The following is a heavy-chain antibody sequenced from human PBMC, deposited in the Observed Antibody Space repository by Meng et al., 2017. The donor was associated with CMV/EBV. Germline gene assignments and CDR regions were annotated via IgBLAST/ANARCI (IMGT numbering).Heavy chain of an antibody. CDR1: GFTFSDYY. D-gene: IGHD2-2*03. Sequence: GGSLRLSCAASGFTFSDYYMDWVRQAPGKGPEWVSSISSSSTVYYADSVKGRFTISRDNAKNSLYLQMNSLRDEDTALYYCAKDIRGYWYSLEYWGQGTLVTVSS. CDR2: ISSSSTV. J-gene: IGHJ4*02. V-gene: IGHV3-69-1*01. CDR3: AKDIRGYWYSLEY.